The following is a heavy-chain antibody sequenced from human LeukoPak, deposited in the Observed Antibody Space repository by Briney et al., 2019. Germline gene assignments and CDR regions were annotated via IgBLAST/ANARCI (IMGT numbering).Heavy chain of an antibody. D-gene: IGHD4-17*01. CDR1: GFTFSSYG. CDR3: AYSDHFDN. V-gene: IGHV3-30*03. J-gene: IGHJ4*02. CDR2: ISYDGSNK. Sequence: PGRSLRLSCAASGFTFSSYGIHWVRQAPGKGLEWVAVISYDGSNKYYADSVKGRFTISRDNAKNTLYLQMNSLTGEDTAVYYCAYSDHFDNWGQGTLVTVSS.